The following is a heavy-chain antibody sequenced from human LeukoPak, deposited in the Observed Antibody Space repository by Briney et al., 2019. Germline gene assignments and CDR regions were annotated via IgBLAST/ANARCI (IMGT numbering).Heavy chain of an antibody. CDR1: GGTFSSYA. CDR3: ARDPLNDYGDYYGMDV. Sequence: SVKVSCKASGGTFSSYAISWVRQAPGQGLEWMGGIIPIFGTANYAQKFQGGVTITADESTSTAYMELSSLRSEDTAVYYCARDPLNDYGDYYGMDVWGKGTTVTVSS. J-gene: IGHJ6*04. V-gene: IGHV1-69*13. CDR2: IIPIFGTA. D-gene: IGHD4-17*01.